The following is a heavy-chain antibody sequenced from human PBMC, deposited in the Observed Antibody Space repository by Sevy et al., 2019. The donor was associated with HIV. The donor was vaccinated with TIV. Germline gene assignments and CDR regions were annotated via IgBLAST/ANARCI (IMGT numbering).Heavy chain of an antibody. CDR3: ARDHRIVVVTAIPVNAFDI. CDR2: ISSSSSTI. Sequence: GGSLRLSCAASGFTFSSYSMNWVRQAPGKGLEWVSYISSSSSTIYYADSVKGRFTISRDNAKNSLYLQMNSLRDEDTAVYYCARDHRIVVVTAIPVNAFDIWGQRTMVTVSS. CDR1: GFTFSSYS. V-gene: IGHV3-48*02. D-gene: IGHD2-21*02. J-gene: IGHJ3*02.